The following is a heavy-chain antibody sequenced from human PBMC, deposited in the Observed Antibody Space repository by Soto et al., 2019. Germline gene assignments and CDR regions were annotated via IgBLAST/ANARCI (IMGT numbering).Heavy chain of an antibody. V-gene: IGHV1-58*02. CDR3: TAVPGDFDC. D-gene: IGHD1-1*01. CDR2: IVVGSGNT. Sequence: QMQLVQSGPEVKEPGTSVKVSCKASGSTFPSSAMQWVRQARGQPLEWMGWIVVGSGNTNYAQKFQERVTITRDMSTTTKYMELSSLTSDDTAVYYCTAVPGDFDCWGQGTQVTVSS. CDR1: GSTFPSSA. J-gene: IGHJ4*02.